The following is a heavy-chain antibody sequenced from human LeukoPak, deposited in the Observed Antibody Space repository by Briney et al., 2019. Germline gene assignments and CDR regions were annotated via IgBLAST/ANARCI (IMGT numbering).Heavy chain of an antibody. CDR2: IYYSGST. CDR3: ASPKYCSGGSCYSGWYFDL. CDR1: GGSISSSSYY. D-gene: IGHD2-15*01. V-gene: IGHV4-39*01. Sequence: SETLSLTCTVSGGSISSSSYYWGWIRQPPGKGLEWIGSIYYSGSTYYNPSLKSRVTISVDTSKNQFSLKLSSATAADTAVYYCASPKYCSGGSCYSGWYFDLWGRGTLVTVSS. J-gene: IGHJ2*01.